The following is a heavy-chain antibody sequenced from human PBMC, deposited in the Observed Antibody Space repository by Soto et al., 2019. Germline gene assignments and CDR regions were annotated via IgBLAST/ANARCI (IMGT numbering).Heavy chain of an antibody. V-gene: IGHV3-30-3*01. CDR1: GFTFSSYA. CDR2: ISYDGSNK. J-gene: IGHJ4*02. Sequence: PRLSCAASGFTFSSYAMHWVRQAPGKGLEWVAVISYDGSNKYYADSVKGRFTISRDNSKNTLYLQMNSLRAEDTAVYYCAREYATLFDYWGQGTLVTVSS. CDR3: AREYATLFDY. D-gene: IGHD2-8*01.